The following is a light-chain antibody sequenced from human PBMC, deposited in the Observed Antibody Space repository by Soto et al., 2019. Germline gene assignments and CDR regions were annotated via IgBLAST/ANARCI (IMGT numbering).Light chain of an antibody. CDR1: QSVSSY. CDR3: QQRSNWPPPLT. J-gene: IGKJ4*01. Sequence: TQSPATLSLSPGERATLSCRASQSVSSYLAWYQQKPGQAPRLLIYDASNRATGIPARFSGSGSGTDFTLTISSLEPEDFAVYYCQQRSNWPPPLTFGGGTKVEIK. CDR2: DAS. V-gene: IGKV3-11*01.